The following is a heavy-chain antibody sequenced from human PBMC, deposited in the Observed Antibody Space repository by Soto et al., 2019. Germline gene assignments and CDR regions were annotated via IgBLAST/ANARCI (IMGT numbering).Heavy chain of an antibody. J-gene: IGHJ4*02. CDR2: ISGSGGST. CDR3: AKVLSRLAHLFDY. CDR1: GFTFSSFA. Sequence: EVQLLESGGGLVQPGGSLRLSCAASGFTFSSFAMSWVRQAPGKGLEWVSAISGSGGSTYYADSVKGRFTISRDNSKNTLYLQMNRLRTEDTAVYYCAKVLSRLAHLFDYWRQGNLVTVSS. V-gene: IGHV3-23*01. D-gene: IGHD6-25*01.